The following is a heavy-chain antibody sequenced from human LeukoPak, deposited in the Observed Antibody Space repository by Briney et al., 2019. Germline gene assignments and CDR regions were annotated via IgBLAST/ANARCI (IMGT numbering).Heavy chain of an antibody. CDR2: IRYDGSIK. D-gene: IGHD3-16*01. V-gene: IGHV3-30*02. Sequence: PGGSLRLSCAASGFIFSTYGMYWVRQAPGKGLEWVAFIRYDGSIKNYADSVKGRSTISRDNSKNTLYLQTNSLRAEDTAVYYCAKDSLADIDYWGQGTLVTVSS. J-gene: IGHJ4*02. CDR3: AKDSLADIDY. CDR1: GFIFSTYG.